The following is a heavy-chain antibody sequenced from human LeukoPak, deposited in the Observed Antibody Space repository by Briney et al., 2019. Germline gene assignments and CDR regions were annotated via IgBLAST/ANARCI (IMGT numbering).Heavy chain of an antibody. Sequence: PSETLSLTCTVSGGSISSYYWSWIRQPAGKGLEWIGRIYTSGSTNYNPSLKSRVTMSVDTSKNQFSLKLSSVTATDTAVYYCARGGQCLVQDNWFDPLGQGTLVTVSS. CDR3: ARGGQCLVQDNWFDP. CDR2: IYTSGST. CDR1: GGSISSYY. J-gene: IGHJ5*02. D-gene: IGHD6-19*01. V-gene: IGHV4-4*07.